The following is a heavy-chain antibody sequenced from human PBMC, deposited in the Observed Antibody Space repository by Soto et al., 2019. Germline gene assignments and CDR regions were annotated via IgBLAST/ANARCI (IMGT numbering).Heavy chain of an antibody. Sequence: PSETLSLTCTVCGGCIISSDYYWGCIRQPPWKGLEWVLGIFYSGNTHHNPSLKTRVSVSVDTSTNQLSLKLSSVTAADTAVYYCARHYDSNEYAYSRYYFGMDVWGQGTTVTVSS. V-gene: IGHV4-39*01. J-gene: IGHJ6*02. CDR1: GGCIISSDYY. D-gene: IGHD3-22*01. CDR2: IFYSGNT. CDR3: ARHYDSNEYAYSRYYFGMDV.